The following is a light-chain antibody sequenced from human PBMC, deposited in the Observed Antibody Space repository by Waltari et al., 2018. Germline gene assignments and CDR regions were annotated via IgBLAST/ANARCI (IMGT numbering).Light chain of an antibody. CDR3: QRYNSCPIT. J-gene: IGKJ3*01. CDR2: EAT. V-gene: IGKV1-5*03. CDR1: QSIGSW. Sequence: DIQMTQPPSTLSASVGDRVTITCRASQSIGSWLAWYQQKPGKAPKLLIYEATSLESGVPSRFSASGSGTEFTLTISSLQPDDFATYYCQRYNSCPITFGPGTKVDI.